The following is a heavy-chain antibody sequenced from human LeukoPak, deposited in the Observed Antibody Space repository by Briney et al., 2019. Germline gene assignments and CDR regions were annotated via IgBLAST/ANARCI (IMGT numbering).Heavy chain of an antibody. CDR1: GGSISCHY. J-gene: IGHJ5*02. CDR2: IYYSGST. D-gene: IGHD6-19*01. V-gene: IGHV4-59*11. CDR3: ARATAVAGYSWFDP. Sequence: SETLSLTCTVPGGSISCHYWSWIRQPPGRGLEWIGYIYYSGSTNYNPSLKSRVTISVDTSKNQFSLKLSSVTAADTAVYYCARATAVAGYSWFDPWGQGTLVTVSS.